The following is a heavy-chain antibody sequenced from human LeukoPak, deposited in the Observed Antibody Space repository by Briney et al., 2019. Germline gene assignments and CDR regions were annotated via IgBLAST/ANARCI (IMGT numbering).Heavy chain of an antibody. CDR1: GGSNSSYY. CDR2: IYTTGSS. Sequence: PSETLSLTCTVSGGSNSSYYRSWIRQPAGKGLEWLGRIYTTGSSNYNPSLKSRVTMSVDTSKNQFSLKLSSVTAADTAVYYCARDNPVAGNRGIDYWGQGTLVTVSS. CDR3: ARDNPVAGNRGIDY. V-gene: IGHV4-4*07. D-gene: IGHD6-19*01. J-gene: IGHJ4*02.